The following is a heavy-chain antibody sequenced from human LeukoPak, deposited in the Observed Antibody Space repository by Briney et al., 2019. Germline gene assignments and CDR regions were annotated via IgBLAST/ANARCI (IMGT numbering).Heavy chain of an antibody. Sequence: ASVKVSCKASGYTFTSYGISWVRQAPGQGLEWMGWISAYNGNTNYAQKLQGRVTMTTDTSTSTAYMELRSLRSDDTAVYYCARDVYCSSTSCYPDWFDPWDQGTLVTVSS. D-gene: IGHD2-2*01. V-gene: IGHV1-18*01. CDR3: ARDVYCSSTSCYPDWFDP. J-gene: IGHJ5*02. CDR1: GYTFTSYG. CDR2: ISAYNGNT.